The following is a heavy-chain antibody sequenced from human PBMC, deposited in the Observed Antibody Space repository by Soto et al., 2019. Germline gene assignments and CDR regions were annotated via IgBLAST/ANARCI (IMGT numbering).Heavy chain of an antibody. CDR3: ARRVVADLYYYYYGMDV. V-gene: IGHV4-34*01. Sequence: SETLSLTCAVYGGSFSGYYWSWIRQPPGKGLEWIGEINHSGSTNYNPSLKSRVTISVDTSKNQFSLKLNSVTAADTAVYYCARRVVADLYYYYYGMDVWGQGTTVTVYS. D-gene: IGHD2-15*01. J-gene: IGHJ6*02. CDR2: INHSGST. CDR1: GGSFSGYY.